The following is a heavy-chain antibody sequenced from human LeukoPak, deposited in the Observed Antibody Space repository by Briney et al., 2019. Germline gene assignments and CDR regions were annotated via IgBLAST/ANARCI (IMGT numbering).Heavy chain of an antibody. CDR2: ISSSGSTI. D-gene: IGHD3-10*01. CDR3: ATRWGSGSYFDY. J-gene: IGHJ4*02. Sequence: GGSLRLSCAASGFTFSSYSMNWVRQAPGKGLEWVSYISSSGSTIYYADSVKDRFTISRDNAKNSLYLQMNSLRAEDTAVYYCATRWGSGSYFDYWGQGTLVTVSS. V-gene: IGHV3-48*04. CDR1: GFTFSSYS.